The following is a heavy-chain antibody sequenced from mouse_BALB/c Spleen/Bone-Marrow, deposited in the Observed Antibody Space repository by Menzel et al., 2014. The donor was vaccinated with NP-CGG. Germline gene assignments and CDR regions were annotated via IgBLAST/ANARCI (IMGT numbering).Heavy chain of an antibody. J-gene: IGHJ4*01. CDR2: IRSNSNNHAT. V-gene: IGHV6-6*01. CDR3: TDLLRLRRDY. Sequence: EVKLMESGGGLVQPGGSMKLSCAASGFTFSDAWMDWVRQSPEKGLEWVAEIRSNSNNHATYYAESVKGRFTISRDDSKSTVYLQMYSLRPEDTGIYYCTDLLRLRRDYWGQGTSVTVSS. D-gene: IGHD1-2*01. CDR1: GFTFSDAW.